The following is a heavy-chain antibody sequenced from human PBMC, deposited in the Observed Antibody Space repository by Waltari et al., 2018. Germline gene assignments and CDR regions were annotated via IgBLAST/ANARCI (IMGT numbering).Heavy chain of an antibody. V-gene: IGHV3-30*18. CDR3: AKDAFGNTYLDH. Sequence: QVQLVESGGGVVQPGMSLRLSGAAAGFSLGCFGMHWVRQAPGKGLEWVALIFFGGGDTFYADSVRGRFTISRDNSKNTLYLDINSLRLDDTAIYYCAKDAFGNTYLDHWGQGTLVTVSS. CDR1: GFSLGCFG. D-gene: IGHD3-10*01. CDR2: IFFGGGDT. J-gene: IGHJ4*02.